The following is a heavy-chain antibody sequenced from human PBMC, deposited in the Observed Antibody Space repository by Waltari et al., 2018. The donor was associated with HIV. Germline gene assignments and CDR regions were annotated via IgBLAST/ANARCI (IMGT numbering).Heavy chain of an antibody. CDR1: GFTFRSYG. CDR3: AKEGWELLQFGYYFDY. J-gene: IGHJ4*02. D-gene: IGHD1-26*01. CDR2: ISFDGRNE. V-gene: IGHV3-30*18. Sequence: QVQLVESGGGVVQPGMSLRLSCAASGFTFRSYGIQWVRQAPGKGLDWVAVISFDGRNEYYADSVKGRFTISRDNSKNTVYLQMNSLRAEDTAVYYCAKEGWELLQFGYYFDYWGQGTLVTVSS.